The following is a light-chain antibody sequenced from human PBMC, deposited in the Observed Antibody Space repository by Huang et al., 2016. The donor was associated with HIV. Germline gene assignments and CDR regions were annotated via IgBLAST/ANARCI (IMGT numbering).Light chain of an antibody. Sequence: ETVLTQSPGTLSLSPGEGATLSCRASQSIANNYLAWYQQKPGQAPRLLIYGGATRATGIPDRFSGSGSGTDFSLTISRLEPEDFAVYYCQQYGNSPRTFGQGTMVEV. CDR1: QSIANNY. V-gene: IGKV3-20*01. CDR2: GGA. J-gene: IGKJ1*01. CDR3: QQYGNSPRT.